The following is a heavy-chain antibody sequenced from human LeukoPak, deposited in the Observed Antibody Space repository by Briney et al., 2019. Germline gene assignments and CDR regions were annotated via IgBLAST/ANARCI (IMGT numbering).Heavy chain of an antibody. CDR3: AKDRRYSGYDPYYFDY. D-gene: IGHD5-12*01. V-gene: IGHV3-30*04. J-gene: IGHJ4*02. Sequence: GGSLRLSCAASGFNFSSYAMHWVRQAPGKGLEWVAVISYDGRYKYNADSVKGRFTISRHNSKNTLYLQMNSLRAEDTAVYYCAKDRRYSGYDPYYFDYWGQGTLVTVSS. CDR2: ISYDGRYK. CDR1: GFNFSSYA.